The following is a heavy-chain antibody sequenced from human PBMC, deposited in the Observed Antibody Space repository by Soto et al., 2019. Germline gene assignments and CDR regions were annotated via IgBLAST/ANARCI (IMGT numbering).Heavy chain of an antibody. CDR2: IYHSGTT. J-gene: IGHJ6*02. V-gene: IGHV4-4*02. CDR3: ASQRLFVVREKNYAMDV. D-gene: IGHD3-10*01. Sequence: QVQLQESGPRLVKPSGTLSLTCAVSGDSISSNTWWAWVRQPPGKGLEWIGEIYHSGTTRYSPPLQSRLTISLDKSTNQFSLELRSVTAADTAVYFCASQRLFVVREKNYAMDVWGQGTTVTVSS. CDR1: GDSISSNTW.